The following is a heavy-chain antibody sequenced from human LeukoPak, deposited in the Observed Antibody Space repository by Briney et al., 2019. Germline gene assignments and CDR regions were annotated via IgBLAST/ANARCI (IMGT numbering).Heavy chain of an antibody. CDR3: TTSSDYDILTGYFYYFDY. Sequence: PGGSLRLSCTASGFTFGDYAMSWVRQAPGKGLEWVGRIKSKTDGGTTDYAAPVKGRFTISRDDSKNTLYLQMNSLKTEDTAVYYCTTSSDYDILTGYFYYFDYWGQGTLVTVSS. CDR1: GFTFGDYA. CDR2: IKSKTDGGTT. V-gene: IGHV3-15*01. D-gene: IGHD3-9*01. J-gene: IGHJ4*02.